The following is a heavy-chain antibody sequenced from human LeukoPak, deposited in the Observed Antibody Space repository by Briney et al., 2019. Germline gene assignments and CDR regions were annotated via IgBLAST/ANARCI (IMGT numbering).Heavy chain of an antibody. J-gene: IGHJ5*02. CDR1: GGSISSGGYY. Sequence: LSLTCTVSGGSISSGGYYWSWIRQHPGKGLEWVSSISSSSSYIYYADSVKGRFTISRDNAKNSLYLQMNSLRAEDTAVYYCARDLTYYDFWSGPDNWFDPWGQGTLVTVSS. CDR3: ARDLTYYDFWSGPDNWFDP. CDR2: ISSSSSYI. V-gene: IGHV3-11*06. D-gene: IGHD3-3*01.